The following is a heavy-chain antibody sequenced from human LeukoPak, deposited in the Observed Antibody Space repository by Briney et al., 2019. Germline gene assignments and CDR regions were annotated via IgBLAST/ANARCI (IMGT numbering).Heavy chain of an antibody. CDR3: ARRDYSSGWSFDK. J-gene: IGHJ4*02. D-gene: IGHD6-19*01. CDR1: GGSISNYH. Sequence: PSRTLSLTCTVSGGSISNYHWTWIRQPAGKGLEWIGQIHTTVGTNYNPPLKSRVTMSIDTPENQVSLTARSVTAADTAVYYYARRDYSSGWSFDKWGQGTLVT. CDR2: IHTTVGT. V-gene: IGHV4-4*07.